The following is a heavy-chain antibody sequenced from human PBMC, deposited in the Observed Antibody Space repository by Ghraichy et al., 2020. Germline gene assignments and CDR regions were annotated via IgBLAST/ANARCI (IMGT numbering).Heavy chain of an antibody. CDR3: ARGGIVATIDRDSYGYYFDY. CDR1: GGTFSSYA. J-gene: IGHJ4*02. CDR2: IIPIFGTA. Sequence: SVQVSCKASGGTFSSYAISWVRQAPGQGLEWMGGIIPIFGTANYAQKFQGRVTITADESTSTAYMELSSLRSEETAVYYCARGGIVATIDRDSYGYYFDYWGQGTLVTVSS. V-gene: IGHV1-69*13. D-gene: IGHD5-12*01.